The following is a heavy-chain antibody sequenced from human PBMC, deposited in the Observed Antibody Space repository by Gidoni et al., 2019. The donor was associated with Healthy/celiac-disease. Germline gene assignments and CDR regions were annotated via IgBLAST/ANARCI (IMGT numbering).Heavy chain of an antibody. J-gene: IGHJ6*02. CDR1: GFTFSSYG. D-gene: IGHD4-4*01. CDR3: AKDLQYGYYGMDV. Sequence: QVQLVESGGGVVQPGRSLRLSCAASGFTFSSYGMHWVRQAPGKGLEWVAVISYDGSNTYYADSVKGRFTISRDNSKNTLYLQMNSLRAEDTAVYYCAKDLQYGYYGMDVWGQGTTVTVSS. CDR2: ISYDGSNT. V-gene: IGHV3-30*18.